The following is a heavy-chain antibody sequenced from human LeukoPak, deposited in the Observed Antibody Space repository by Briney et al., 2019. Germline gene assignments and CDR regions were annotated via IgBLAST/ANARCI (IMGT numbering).Heavy chain of an antibody. J-gene: IGHJ4*02. CDR2: INHSGST. CDR1: GGSFSGYY. V-gene: IGHV4-34*01. D-gene: IGHD6-13*01. Sequence: SETLSLTCAVYGGSFSGYYWSWIRQPPGKGLEWIGEINHSGSTNYNPSLKSRVTISVDTSKNQSSLKLSSVTAADTAVYYCARGRLSSSWHTGAMKSFDYWGQGTLVTVSS. CDR3: ARGRLSSSWHTGAMKSFDY.